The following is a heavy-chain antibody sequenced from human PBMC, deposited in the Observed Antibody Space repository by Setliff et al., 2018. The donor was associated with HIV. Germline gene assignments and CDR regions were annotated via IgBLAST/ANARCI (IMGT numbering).Heavy chain of an antibody. V-gene: IGHV3-21*06. D-gene: IGHD1-1*01. CDR3: ARVFSPTGTLSPAFDY. J-gene: IGHJ4*02. Sequence: PGGSLRLSCAASGFTFSSYAMSWVRQAPGKGLEWVSSISGNTLYIYYAESVRGRFTVSRDNAKNSLYLQMNSLRAEDTAVYYCARVFSPTGTLSPAFDYWGPGALVTVSS. CDR1: GFTFSSYA. CDR2: ISGNTLYI.